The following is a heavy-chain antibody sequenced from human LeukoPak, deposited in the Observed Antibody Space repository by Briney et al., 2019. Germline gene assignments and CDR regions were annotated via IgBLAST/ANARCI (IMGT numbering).Heavy chain of an antibody. CDR1: GYTFTGYY. CDR2: INPKSGGT. V-gene: IGHV1-2*02. J-gene: IGHJ4*02. D-gene: IGHD6-19*01. Sequence: RASVKVSCMASGYTFTGYYMHWVRQAPGQGREWMGWINPKSGGTNYAQKFQGRVTMTRDTSISTAYMELSRLRSDDTAVYYCARDLEGIAVAAVFDYWGQGTLVTVSS. CDR3: ARDLEGIAVAAVFDY.